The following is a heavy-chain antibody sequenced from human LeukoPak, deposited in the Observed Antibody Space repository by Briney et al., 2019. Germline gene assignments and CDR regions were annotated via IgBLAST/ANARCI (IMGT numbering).Heavy chain of an antibody. CDR3: ATTGDAFKI. CDR1: GYTFNNYG. V-gene: IGHV1-18*04. CDR2: ISTYNGNT. D-gene: IGHD4-17*01. J-gene: IGHJ3*02. Sequence: ASVKVSCKASGYTFNNYGVSWMRQAPGQGLEWMGWISTYNGNTNYAQRLQDRVTITTDTSTSTVYMELRSLRSDDTATYYCATTGDAFKIWGQGTMVAVSS.